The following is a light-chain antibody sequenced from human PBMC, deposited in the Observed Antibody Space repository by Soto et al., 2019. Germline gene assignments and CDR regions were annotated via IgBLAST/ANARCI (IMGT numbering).Light chain of an antibody. CDR1: GSNIGAGYD. V-gene: IGLV1-40*01. CDR2: GNT. J-gene: IGLJ2*01. Sequence: QSVLTQPPSVSGAPGQRVTISCTGSGSNIGAGYDVHWYQQLPGRAPKLLICGNTNRSSGVPDRFSGSKSGTSASLAITVRQAEDEADYYCLSFDSSLSVVFGGGTKHTGL. CDR3: LSFDSSLSVV.